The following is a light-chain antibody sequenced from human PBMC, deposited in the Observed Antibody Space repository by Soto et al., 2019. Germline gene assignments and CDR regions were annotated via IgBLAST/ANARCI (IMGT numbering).Light chain of an antibody. CDR3: HQFATTRS. CDR1: QTVYHGH. CDR2: GAS. V-gene: IGKV3-20*01. J-gene: IGKJ1*01. Sequence: PGERATLSCTASQTVYHGHSARYQQKPGQAPRLIIYGASSRAAGIPDRFSGSAAGTDFTLTISSLEPEDFAVYYCHQFATTRSFGQGTKVDIK.